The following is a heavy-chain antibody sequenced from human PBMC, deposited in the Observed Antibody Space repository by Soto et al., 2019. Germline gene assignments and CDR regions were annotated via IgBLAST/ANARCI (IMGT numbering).Heavy chain of an antibody. CDR1: GFSFSSYG. CDR3: ASSEYSSSYSFDY. CDR2: IWYDGSNK. J-gene: IGHJ4*02. V-gene: IGHV3-33*01. Sequence: QVQLVESGGGVVQPGRSLRLSCAASGFSFSSYGMHWVRQAPGKGLEWVAVIWYDGSNKYYADSVKGRFTISRDNSKNTLYLQMNSLRAEDTAVYYCASSEYSSSYSFDYWGQGTLVTVSS. D-gene: IGHD6-6*01.